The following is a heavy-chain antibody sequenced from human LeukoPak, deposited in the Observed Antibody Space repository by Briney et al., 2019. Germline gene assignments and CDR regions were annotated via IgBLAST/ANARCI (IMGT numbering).Heavy chain of an antibody. V-gene: IGHV1-69*13. J-gene: IGHJ4*02. D-gene: IGHD2-2*01. CDR1: GGTFSSYA. CDR2: IIPIFGTA. Sequence: GASVKVSCKASGGTFSSYAFSWVRQAPGQGLEWMGGIIPIFGTANYAQKFQGRVTITADESTSTAYMELSSLRSEDTAVYYCARDPSEYQLLYYFDYWGQGTLVTVSS. CDR3: ARDPSEYQLLYYFDY.